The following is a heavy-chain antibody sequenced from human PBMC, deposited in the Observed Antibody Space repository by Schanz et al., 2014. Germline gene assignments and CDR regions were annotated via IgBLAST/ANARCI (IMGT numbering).Heavy chain of an antibody. CDR1: GFTFRTYG. Sequence: QVHLVESGGGVVQPGGSLRLSCAASGFTFRTYGMHWVRQAPGKGMEWVAFIRYDGSKIYYADSVKGRFTISRDNPKNTVHLQMNSLRAEDTAMYYCAKRCSSTSCSHGAFDIWGQGTMVTVSS. CDR3: AKRCSSTSCSHGAFDI. CDR2: IRYDGSKI. J-gene: IGHJ3*02. D-gene: IGHD2-2*01. V-gene: IGHV3-30*02.